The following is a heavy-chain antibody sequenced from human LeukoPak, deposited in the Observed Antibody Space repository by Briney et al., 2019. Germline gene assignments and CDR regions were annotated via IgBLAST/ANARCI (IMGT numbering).Heavy chain of an antibody. J-gene: IGHJ4*02. CDR2: INPNSGGT. CDR1: GYTFTGYY. D-gene: IGHD2-15*01. Sequence: ASVKVSCKASGYTFTGYYMHRVRQAPGQGLEWMGWINPNSGGTNYAQKFQGRVTMTRDTSISTAYMKLSRLRSDDTAVYYCARDRVVVAATLGNDYWGQGTLVTVSS. V-gene: IGHV1-2*02. CDR3: ARDRVVVAATLGNDY.